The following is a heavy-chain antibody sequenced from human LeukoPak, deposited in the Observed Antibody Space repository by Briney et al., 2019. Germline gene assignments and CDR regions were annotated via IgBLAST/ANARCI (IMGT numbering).Heavy chain of an antibody. D-gene: IGHD4-17*01. J-gene: IGHJ2*01. CDR3: ARHFHPAETTGGYFDV. CDR1: GFTFSSYE. V-gene: IGHV3-48*03. CDR2: ISSSGSSI. Sequence: GGSLRLSCAASGFTFSSYEMNWVRQAPGKGPEWISYISSSGSSIYYADSVRGRFTISRDNAKNSLYLQMNSLRAEDTAVYYCARHFHPAETTGGYFDVWGRGTLVTV.